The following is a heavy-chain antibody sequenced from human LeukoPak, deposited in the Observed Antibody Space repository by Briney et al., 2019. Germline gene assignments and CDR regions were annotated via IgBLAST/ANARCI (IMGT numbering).Heavy chain of an antibody. J-gene: IGHJ6*02. CDR1: RFTFSNYG. CDR2: IWYDGSNK. V-gene: IGHV3-33*01. CDR3: ASEEGGLDV. Sequence: PGGSLRLSCAASRFTFSNYGMHWVRQAPGKGLEWVAVIWYDGSNKYYADSVKGRFTISRDNAKSTLYLQMNALRGEDTAVYYCASEEGGLDVWGQGTTVTVSS.